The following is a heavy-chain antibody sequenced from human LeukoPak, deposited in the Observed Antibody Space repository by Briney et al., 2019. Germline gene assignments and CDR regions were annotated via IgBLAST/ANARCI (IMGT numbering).Heavy chain of an antibody. CDR2: ISSSSSYV. V-gene: IGHV3-21*01. Sequence: GGSLRLSCAASGFTFSSYSMNWVRQAPGKGLEWASSISSSSSYVYYADSVKGRFTISRDNAKNSLYLQMNSLRAEDTAVYYCARVYKRSYYGSGSYYNNMDYWGQGTLVTVSS. D-gene: IGHD3-10*01. J-gene: IGHJ4*02. CDR3: ARVYKRSYYGSGSYYNNMDY. CDR1: GFTFSSYS.